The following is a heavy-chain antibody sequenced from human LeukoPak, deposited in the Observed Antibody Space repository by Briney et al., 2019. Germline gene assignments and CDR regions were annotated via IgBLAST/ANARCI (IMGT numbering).Heavy chain of an antibody. CDR3: ARGVATISNWFDP. J-gene: IGHJ5*02. CDR1: GFTFSSYS. D-gene: IGHD5-24*01. Sequence: PGGSLRLSCAASGFTFSSYSMQWVRQTPGKGLEWVGIMSNSGENTFYGEAVKGRFTISRDNSQNTLYLQMNSLRPEDTAVYYCARGVATISNWFDPWGQGTLVTVSS. CDR2: MSNSGENT. V-gene: IGHV3-30*03.